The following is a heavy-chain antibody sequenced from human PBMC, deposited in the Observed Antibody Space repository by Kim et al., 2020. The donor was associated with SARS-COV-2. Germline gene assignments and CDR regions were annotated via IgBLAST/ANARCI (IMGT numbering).Heavy chain of an antibody. CDR3: ARNLVTGHDDF. Sequence: TTYYADSGKGRFTIARRNSKNTVYLQMNSLRAEDTAVYFCARNLVTGHDDFWGQGTLVTVSS. V-gene: IGHV3-53*04. J-gene: IGHJ4*02. CDR2: TT. D-gene: IGHD1-20*01.